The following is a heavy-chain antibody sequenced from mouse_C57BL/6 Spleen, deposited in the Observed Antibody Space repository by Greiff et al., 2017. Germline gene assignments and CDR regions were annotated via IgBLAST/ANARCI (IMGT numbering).Heavy chain of an antibody. CDR3: AKRDTTVNYAMDY. J-gene: IGHJ4*01. CDR1: GFSLTSYG. D-gene: IGHD1-1*01. CDR2: IWRGGST. Sequence: VMLVESGPGLVQPSQSLSITCTVSGFSLTSYGVHWVRQSPGKGLEWLGVIWRGGSTDYNAAFMSRLSITKDNSKSQVFFKMNSLQADDTAIYYCAKRDTTVNYAMDYWGQGTSVTVSS. V-gene: IGHV2-5*01.